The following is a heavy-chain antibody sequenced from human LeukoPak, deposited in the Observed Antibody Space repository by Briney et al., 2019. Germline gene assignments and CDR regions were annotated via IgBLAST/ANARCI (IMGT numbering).Heavy chain of an antibody. J-gene: IGHJ6*02. D-gene: IGHD5-18*01. V-gene: IGHV4-31*03. CDR3: ARALVDTTMDPCYYYGMDV. Sequence: SETLSLTCTVPGGSISSGGYYWSWIRQHPGKGLEWIGYIYYSGSTYYNPSLKSRVTISVDTSKNQFSLKLSSVTAADTAVYYCARALVDTTMDPCYYYGMDVWGQGTTVTVSS. CDR2: IYYSGST. CDR1: GGSISSGGYY.